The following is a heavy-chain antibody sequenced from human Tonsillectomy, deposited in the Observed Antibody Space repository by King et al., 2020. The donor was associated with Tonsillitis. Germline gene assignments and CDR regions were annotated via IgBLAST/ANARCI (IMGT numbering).Heavy chain of an antibody. Sequence: QVQLVESGAEVKKPGSSVKVSCKASGGTFSSYAISWVRQAPGQGLEWMGGIIPIFGTANYAQKFQGRVTITADESTSTAYMELSSLRSEDTAVYYCASVPGLGGYYDSSGTTGGYYFDYWGQGTLVTVSS. CDR1: GGTFSSYA. CDR2: IIPIFGTA. V-gene: IGHV1-69*01. D-gene: IGHD3-22*01. J-gene: IGHJ4*02. CDR3: ASVPGLGGYYDSSGTTGGYYFDY.